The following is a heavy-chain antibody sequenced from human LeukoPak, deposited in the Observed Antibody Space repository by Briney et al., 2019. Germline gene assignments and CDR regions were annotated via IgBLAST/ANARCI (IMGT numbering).Heavy chain of an antibody. D-gene: IGHD6-19*01. CDR1: GFAFSSYG. V-gene: IGHV3-33*06. J-gene: IGHJ3*02. CDR2: IWYDGSNK. CDR3: AKDHPRIAVADDAFDI. Sequence: PGRSLRLSCAASGFAFSSYGMHWVRQAPGKGLEWVAVIWYDGSNKYYADSVKGRFTISRDNSKNTLYLQMNSLRAEDTAVYYCAKDHPRIAVADDAFDIWGQGTMVTVSS.